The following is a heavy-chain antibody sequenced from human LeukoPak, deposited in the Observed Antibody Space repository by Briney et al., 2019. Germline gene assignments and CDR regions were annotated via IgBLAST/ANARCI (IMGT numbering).Heavy chain of an antibody. V-gene: IGHV3-48*02. CDR1: KITFSTYN. Sequence: PARGSRRRSCAASKITFSTYNMNSFRQAPGKGLDSVSYMSSSSRTIYYADYVKGRFTISRENDKNSLYLHMNSLRDEDTAVYYCARDGLGVLGDYWCQGTLVNVS. CDR2: MSSSSRTI. D-gene: IGHD2-8*01. J-gene: IGHJ4*02. CDR3: ARDGLGVLGDY.